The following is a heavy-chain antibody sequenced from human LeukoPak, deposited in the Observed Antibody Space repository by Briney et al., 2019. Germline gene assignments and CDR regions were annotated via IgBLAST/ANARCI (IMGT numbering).Heavy chain of an antibody. J-gene: IGHJ5*02. CDR2: IIPILGTA. V-gene: IGHV1-69*10. CDR3: ARLKRGIGAAGTSLRGWFDP. CDR1: GGTFSSYA. D-gene: IGHD6-13*01. Sequence: SVKVSCKASGGTFSSYAISWVRQAPGQGLEWMGGIIPILGTANYAQKFQGRVTITADKSTSTAYMELSSLRSEDTAVYYCARLKRGIGAAGTSLRGWFDPWGQGTLVTVSS.